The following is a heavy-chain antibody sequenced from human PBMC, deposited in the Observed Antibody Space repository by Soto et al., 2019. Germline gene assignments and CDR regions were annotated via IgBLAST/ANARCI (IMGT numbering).Heavy chain of an antibody. Sequence: EVQLLESGGGLVQPGGSLRLSCAASGFTFNSYAMSWVRQAPGKGLEWVSAISYTGGTTYYADSVKGRFTISRDNSKNTLYLQMNNLRAEDTAVYYCAKEYDILTMNGGNFDYWGQGTLVTVSS. CDR1: GFTFNSYA. V-gene: IGHV3-23*01. CDR2: ISYTGGTT. D-gene: IGHD3-9*01. CDR3: AKEYDILTMNGGNFDY. J-gene: IGHJ4*02.